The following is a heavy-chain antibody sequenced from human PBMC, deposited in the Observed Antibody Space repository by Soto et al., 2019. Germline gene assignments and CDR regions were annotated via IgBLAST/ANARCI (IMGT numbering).Heavy chain of an antibody. CDR1: GGSVSSGSYY. D-gene: IGHD2-15*01. V-gene: IGHV4-61*01. CDR2: IYYSGST. Sequence: SETLSLTCTVSGGSVSSGSYYWSWIRQPPGKGLEWIGYIYYSGSTNYNPSLKSRVTISVDTSKNQFSLKLSSVTAADTAVYYCARFLVQYCSGGSCYSGGLFDYWGQGTLVTVSS. J-gene: IGHJ4*02. CDR3: ARFLVQYCSGGSCYSGGLFDY.